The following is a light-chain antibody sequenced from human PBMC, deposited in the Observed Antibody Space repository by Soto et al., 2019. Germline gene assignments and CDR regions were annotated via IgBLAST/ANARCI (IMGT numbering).Light chain of an antibody. CDR2: SND. Sequence: QSVLTQPPSASGAPGQRVTISCTGSSSNIGAGYDAHWYQQVPGTAPKLLIYSNDQRPSAVPGRFSGSKSGTSASLAISGLLSEDEADYYCATWDDSLNVVFGGGTKLTVL. V-gene: IGLV1-44*01. J-gene: IGLJ2*01. CDR3: ATWDDSLNVV. CDR1: SSNIGAGYD.